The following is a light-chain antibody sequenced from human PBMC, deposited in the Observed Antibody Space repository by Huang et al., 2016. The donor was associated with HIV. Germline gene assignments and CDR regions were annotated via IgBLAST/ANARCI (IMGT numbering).Light chain of an antibody. J-gene: IGKJ5*01. CDR3: QQRSTWPIT. CDR2: GAS. V-gene: IGKV3-11*01. Sequence: EIVLTQFPATLSLSPGEGATLSCRASQSVNSYLAWYQQKPGQSPRLLIYGASNRATGIPCRFSGSGSGTDFTLTISSLEPEDFAVYYCQQRSTWPITFGQGTRLEMK. CDR1: QSVNSY.